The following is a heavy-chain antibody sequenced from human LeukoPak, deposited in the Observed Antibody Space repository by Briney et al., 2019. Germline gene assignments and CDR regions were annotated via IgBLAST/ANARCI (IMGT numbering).Heavy chain of an antibody. CDR1: GGSISSGSYY. V-gene: IGHV4-61*02. CDR3: ARAGSYYYDSSGYYR. Sequence: SETLSLTCTVSGGSISSGSYYWSWIRQPAGKGLEWIGRIYTSGSTNYNPSLKSRVTISVDTSKNQFSLKLSSVTAADTAVYYCARAGSYYYDSSGYYRWSQGTLVTVSS. J-gene: IGHJ5*02. CDR2: IYTSGST. D-gene: IGHD3-22*01.